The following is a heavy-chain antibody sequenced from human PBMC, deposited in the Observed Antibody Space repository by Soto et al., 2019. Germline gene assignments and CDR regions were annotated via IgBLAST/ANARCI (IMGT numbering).Heavy chain of an antibody. D-gene: IGHD6-13*01. V-gene: IGHV3-48*02. CDR1: GFTFSSYS. CDR3: AREWRRQLAYDY. J-gene: IGHJ4*02. CDR2: ISSSSSTI. Sequence: EVQLVESGGGLVQPGGSLRLSCAASGFTFSSYSMNWVRQAPGKGLEWVSYISSSSSTIYYADSVKGRFTISGDNAKNSMYLHMNSLRYEDTAVYYCAREWRRQLAYDYWGQGTLVTVSS.